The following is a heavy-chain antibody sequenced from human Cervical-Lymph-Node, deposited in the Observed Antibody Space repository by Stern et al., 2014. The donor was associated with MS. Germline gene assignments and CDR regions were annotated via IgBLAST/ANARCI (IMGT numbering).Heavy chain of an antibody. J-gene: IGHJ6*02. CDR1: GFSLSTSGMC. D-gene: IGHD2-15*01. Sequence: QVTLRESGPALVKPTQTLTLTCTFSGFSLSTSGMCVSWIRQPPGKALEWLALIDWDDDKYYITSLKTRLTISKDTSKNQVVLTMTNMDPVDTATYYCARIHGMRGSGYGMDVWGQGTTVTVSS. CDR3: ARIHGMRGSGYGMDV. CDR2: IDWDDDK. V-gene: IGHV2-70*01.